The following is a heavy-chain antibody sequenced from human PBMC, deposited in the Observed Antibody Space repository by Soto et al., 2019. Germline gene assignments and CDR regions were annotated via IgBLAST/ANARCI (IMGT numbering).Heavy chain of an antibody. CDR1: GFTFSSYW. D-gene: IGHD2-2*03. J-gene: IGHJ3*02. CDR2: IKQDGSEK. V-gene: IGHV3-7*01. CDR3: ARDCNGYCFAFDI. Sequence: GGSLRLSCAASGFTFSSYWMSWVRQAPGKGLEWVANIKQDGSEKYYVDSVKGRFTISRDNAKNSLYLQMNSLRAEDTAVYYCARDCNGYCFAFDIWGQGTMVTVSS.